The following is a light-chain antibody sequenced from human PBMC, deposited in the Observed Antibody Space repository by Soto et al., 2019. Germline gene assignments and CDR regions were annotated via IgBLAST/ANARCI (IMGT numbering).Light chain of an antibody. J-gene: IGKJ4*01. V-gene: IGKV4-1*01. CDR1: QRVLYSSNNKNY. CDR3: QQYYSTPLT. Sequence: DIVMTQSPDSLAVSLGEGATINCKSSQRVLYSSNNKNYLAWYHQTPGQPPKLLIYWASTRESGVPDRFSGSGSGTDFTLTISSLQAEDVAVYYCQQYYSTPLTFGGGTKVEIK. CDR2: WAS.